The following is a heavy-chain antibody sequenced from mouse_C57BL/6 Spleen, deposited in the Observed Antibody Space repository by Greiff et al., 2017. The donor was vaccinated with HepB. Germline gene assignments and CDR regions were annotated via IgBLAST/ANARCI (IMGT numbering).Heavy chain of an antibody. J-gene: IGHJ3*02. CDR1: GFSLTSYA. D-gene: IGHD3-2*02. CDR3: ARGGSGYLLFGY. CDR2: IWTGGGT. Sequence: VMLVESGPGLVAPSQSLSITCTVSGFSLTSYAISWVRQPPGKGLEWLGVIWTGGGTNYNSALKSRLSISKDNSKRQVFLKINSLETDDTTMYYLARGGSGYLLFGYWGQGTLVTVSA. V-gene: IGHV2-9-1*01.